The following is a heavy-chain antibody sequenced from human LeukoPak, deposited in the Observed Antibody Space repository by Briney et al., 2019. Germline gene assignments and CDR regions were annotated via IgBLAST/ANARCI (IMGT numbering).Heavy chain of an antibody. Sequence: VASVKVSCKASGYTSTSYGISWVRQAPGQGLEWMGWISAYNGNTNYAQKLQGRVTMTTDTSTSTAYMELRSLRSDATAVYYCASLYSSSWRFEYWGQGTLVTVSS. CDR2: ISAYNGNT. D-gene: IGHD6-13*01. J-gene: IGHJ4*02. V-gene: IGHV1-18*01. CDR3: ASLYSSSWRFEY. CDR1: GYTSTSYG.